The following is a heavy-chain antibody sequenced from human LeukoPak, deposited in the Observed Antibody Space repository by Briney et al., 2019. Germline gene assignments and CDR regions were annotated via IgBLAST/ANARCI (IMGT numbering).Heavy chain of an antibody. CDR2: MNPSDSNT. Sequence: GESLQISCKGSEYSFTNYWIGWVRQMPGRGLEWMGIMNPSDSNTRYSPSFQGQVTISADKSISTVYLQWSSLKASDTAMYYCASRTGDRGRCDHLNWGQGTLVTVSS. D-gene: IGHD7-27*01. CDR3: ASRTGDRGRCDHLN. J-gene: IGHJ4*02. V-gene: IGHV5-51*01. CDR1: EYSFTNYW.